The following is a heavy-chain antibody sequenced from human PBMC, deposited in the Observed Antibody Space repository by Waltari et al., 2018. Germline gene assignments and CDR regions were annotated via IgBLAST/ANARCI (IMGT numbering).Heavy chain of an antibody. D-gene: IGHD1-7*01. V-gene: IGHV4-59*01. CDR3: AKGTTWDWFDP. Sequence: NYNPTLKSRVTISVDTSKNQFALKLSSVTAADTAVYYCAKGTTWDWFDPWGQGTLVTVSS. J-gene: IGHJ5*02.